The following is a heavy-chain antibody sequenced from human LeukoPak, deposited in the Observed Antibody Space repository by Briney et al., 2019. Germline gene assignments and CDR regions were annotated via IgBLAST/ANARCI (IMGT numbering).Heavy chain of an antibody. D-gene: IGHD2-21*01. J-gene: IGHJ4*02. CDR2: VNPNSGGT. CDR3: ARDRIAAGFDY. Sequence: ASVKVSCKASGYRFSDYYIHWVRQAPGQGFEWMGWVNPNSGGTNYAQKFQGRVTMTRDTSISTAYMELSRLRSDDTAVYYCARDRIAAGFDYWGQGTLVTVSS. V-gene: IGHV1-2*02. CDR1: GYRFSDYY.